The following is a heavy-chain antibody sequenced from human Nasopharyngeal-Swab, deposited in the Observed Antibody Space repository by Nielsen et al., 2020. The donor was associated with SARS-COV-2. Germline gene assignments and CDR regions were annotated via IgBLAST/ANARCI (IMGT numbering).Heavy chain of an antibody. CDR1: GFPLRNSL. CDR2: INTDSSRT. D-gene: IGHD3-16*01. J-gene: IGHJ3*02. CDR3: TRVDVHDAFDM. V-gene: IGHV3-74*01. Sequence: SLKLSCPSSGFPLRNSLLHLVRQTPGKGLLWVSLINTDSSRTSYADSVKCRFTISRDNAKNTVYLQMNSLRGEDTAVYYCTRVDVHDAFDMWGQGTMVTVSS.